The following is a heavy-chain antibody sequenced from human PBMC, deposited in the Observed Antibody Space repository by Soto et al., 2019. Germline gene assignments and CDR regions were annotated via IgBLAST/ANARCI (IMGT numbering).Heavy chain of an antibody. CDR1: GGSISSADYY. D-gene: IGHD3-10*01. CDR2: IYYSGST. CDR3: ARYGSGTYYPTTFDY. V-gene: IGHV4-31*03. J-gene: IGHJ4*02. Sequence: QVQLQESGPGLVKPSQTLSLTCTVSGGSISSADYYWSWIRQHPGKGLEWIGYIYYSGSTYYNPSLKSRVTTPXXXSXXLFSLKLSSVTAADTAVYYCARYGSGTYYPTTFDYWGQGTLVTVSS.